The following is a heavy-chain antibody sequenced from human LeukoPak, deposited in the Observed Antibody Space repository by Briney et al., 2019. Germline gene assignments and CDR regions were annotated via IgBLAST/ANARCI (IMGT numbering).Heavy chain of an antibody. CDR1: GYTFISYS. CDR3: ARDQSPFRLIAAYPDY. V-gene: IGHV1-46*01. CDR2: IKTKDDST. J-gene: IGHJ4*02. D-gene: IGHD6-13*01. Sequence: ASVKVSCKASGYTFISYSMHWVRQALGQGLEWMGIIKTKDDSTTYAQKFQSRVTMTSDTSTNTVYMELSSLRSEDTAVYYCARDQSPFRLIAAYPDYWGLGTLVTVSS.